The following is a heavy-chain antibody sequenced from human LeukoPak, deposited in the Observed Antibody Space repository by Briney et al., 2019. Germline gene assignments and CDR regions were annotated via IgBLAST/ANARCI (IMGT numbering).Heavy chain of an antibody. D-gene: IGHD6-13*01. CDR3: ARERGSSSWVYWYFDL. CDR2: FDPEDGET. V-gene: IGHV1-24*01. J-gene: IGHJ2*01. CDR1: GYTLTELS. Sequence: ASVKVSCKVSGYTLTELSMHWVRQAPGKGLEWMGGFDPEDGETIYAQKFQGRVTMTEDTSTDTAYMELSSLRSEDTAVYYCARERGSSSWVYWYFDLWGRGTLVTVSS.